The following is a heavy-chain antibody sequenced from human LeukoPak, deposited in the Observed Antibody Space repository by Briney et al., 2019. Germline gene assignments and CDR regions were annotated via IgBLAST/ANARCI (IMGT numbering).Heavy chain of an antibody. Sequence: GGSLRLSCSASGFTFSFYAMGWVSQAPGKGLEYVSAISSNGGNTYYADSVKGRFTISRDNSKNTLYLQMNSLRADDTAVYYCVKGFPHYYDSSGFGAFDVWGQGTIVTVSS. J-gene: IGHJ3*01. CDR2: ISSNGGNT. V-gene: IGHV3-64D*09. CDR3: VKGFPHYYDSSGFGAFDV. CDR1: GFTFSFYA. D-gene: IGHD3-22*01.